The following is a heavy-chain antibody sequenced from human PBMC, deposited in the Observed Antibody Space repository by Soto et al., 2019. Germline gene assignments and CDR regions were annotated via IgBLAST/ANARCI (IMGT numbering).Heavy chain of an antibody. CDR1: GYTFTGYY. CDR2: INPNSGGT. CDR3: ARGRRITMIVVGRKGYWFDP. Sequence: GSVKVSCKASGYTFTGYYMHWVRQAPGQGLEGMGWINPNSGGTNYAQKFQGRVTMTRDTSISTAYMELSRLRSDDTAVYYCARGRRITMIVVGRKGYWFDPWGQGTLVTVSS. D-gene: IGHD3-22*01. V-gene: IGHV1-2*02. J-gene: IGHJ5*02.